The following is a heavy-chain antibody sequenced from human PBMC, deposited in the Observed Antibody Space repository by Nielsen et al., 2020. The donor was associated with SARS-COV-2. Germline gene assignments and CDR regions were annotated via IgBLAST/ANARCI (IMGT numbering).Heavy chain of an antibody. J-gene: IGHJ6*02. CDR3: ARDSTYYDFWSGFGMDV. V-gene: IGHV1-18*01. CDR1: GYTLPSYG. D-gene: IGHD3-3*01. CDR2: ISAYNGNT. Sequence: ASVQVSCMASGYTLPSYGISWVRQAPAQGLAWMGWISAYNGNTNYAQKLQGKVTMTTDTSTSTAYMELGSLRSDDTDVYYCARDSTYYDFWSGFGMDVWGQGTTVTVSS.